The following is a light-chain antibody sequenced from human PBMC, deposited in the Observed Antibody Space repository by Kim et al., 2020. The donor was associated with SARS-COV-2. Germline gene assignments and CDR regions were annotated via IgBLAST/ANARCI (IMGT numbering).Light chain of an antibody. CDR3: QAWDSSTAV. Sequence: SYELTQPPSVSVSPGQTASITCSGDKLGDKYACWYQQKPGQSPVLVIYQDSKRPSGIPERFSGSNSGNTATLTISGTQAMDEADYYCQAWDSSTAVFCVG. J-gene: IGLJ2*01. CDR2: QDS. V-gene: IGLV3-1*01. CDR1: KLGDKY.